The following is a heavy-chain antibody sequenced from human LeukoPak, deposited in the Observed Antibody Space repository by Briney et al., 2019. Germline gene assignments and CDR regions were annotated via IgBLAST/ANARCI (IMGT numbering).Heavy chain of an antibody. CDR3: ARDPYSGRYGDYYYYYMDV. CDR2: ITSSSSYI. CDR1: GFTFSSYG. D-gene: IGHD1-26*01. J-gene: IGHJ6*03. Sequence: PGRSLRLSCAASGFTFSSYGIHWVRQAPGKGLEWVSSITSSSSYIYYADSVKGRFTISRDNAKNSLYLQINSLRAEDTAVYYCARDPYSGRYGDYYYYYMDVWGKGTTVTISS. V-gene: IGHV3-21*01.